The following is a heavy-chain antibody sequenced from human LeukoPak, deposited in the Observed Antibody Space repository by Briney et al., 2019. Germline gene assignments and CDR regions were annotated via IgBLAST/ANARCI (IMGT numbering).Heavy chain of an antibody. D-gene: IGHD3-9*01. CDR3: AKDNGWYYDILTGLFDY. J-gene: IGHJ4*02. Sequence: GRSLRLSCAASGFTFDDYAMHWVRQAPGKGLEWVSGISWNSGSIGYADSVKGRFTISRDNAKNSLYLQMNSLRAEDTALYYCAKDNGWYYDILTGLFDYWGQGTLVTVSS. V-gene: IGHV3-9*01. CDR1: GFTFDDYA. CDR2: ISWNSGSI.